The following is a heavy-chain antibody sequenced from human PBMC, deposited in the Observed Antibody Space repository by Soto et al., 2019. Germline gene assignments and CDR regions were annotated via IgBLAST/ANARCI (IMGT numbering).Heavy chain of an antibody. D-gene: IGHD3-3*01. V-gene: IGHV5-10-1*01. CDR3: AKAGKELRFLEWSFPNWFDP. CDR2: IDPSDSYT. CDR1: GYSFTSYW. Sequence: GESLKISCKGSGYSFTSYWISWVRQMPGKGLEWMERIDPSDSYTNYSPSFQGHVTISADKSISTAYLQWSSLKASDTAMYYCAKAGKELRFLEWSFPNWFDPWGQGTLVTVSS. J-gene: IGHJ5*02.